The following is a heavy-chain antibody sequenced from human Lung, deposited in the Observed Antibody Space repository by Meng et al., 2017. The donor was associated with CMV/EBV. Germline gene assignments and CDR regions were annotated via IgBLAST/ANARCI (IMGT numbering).Heavy chain of an antibody. CDR1: GGSVSSGSYY. CDR3: ARGFRGGYYYYYGMDF. D-gene: IGHD2-15*01. Sequence: SXTXSLXCTVSGGSVSSGSYYWSWIRQPPGKGLEWIGYIYYSGSTNYNPSLKSRVTISVDTSKNQFSLKLSSVTAADTAVYYCARGFRGGYYYYYGMDFWGHGXTVTVSS. J-gene: IGHJ6*02. V-gene: IGHV4-61*01. CDR2: IYYSGST.